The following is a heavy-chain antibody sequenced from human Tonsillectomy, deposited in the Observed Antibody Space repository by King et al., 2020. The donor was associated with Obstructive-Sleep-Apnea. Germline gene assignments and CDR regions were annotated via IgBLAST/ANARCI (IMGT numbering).Heavy chain of an antibody. Sequence: VQLVESGAEVKKPGESLRISCKGSGYSFTSYWISWVRQMPGKGLEWMGRIDPSDSYTNYSPSFQGPVTISADKSNSTAYLQGSSLKASDTAMYYCARHPVGASSFADYWGQGTLVTVSS. CDR2: IDPSDSYT. D-gene: IGHD1-26*01. CDR3: ARHPVGASSFADY. CDR1: GYSFTSYW. V-gene: IGHV5-10-1*01. J-gene: IGHJ4*02.